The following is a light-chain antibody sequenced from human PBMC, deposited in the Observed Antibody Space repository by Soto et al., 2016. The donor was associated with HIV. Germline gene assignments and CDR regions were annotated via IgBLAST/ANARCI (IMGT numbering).Light chain of an antibody. V-gene: IGLV3-19*01. Sequence: SSELTQDPAVSVALGQTVKITCQGDSLRRYYASWYQQKPGQAPELVFYGNNNRPSGIPDRFFGSSSGNTASLTITGAQAEDEADYYCNSRDSSGNHVVFGGGTKLTVL. CDR2: GNN. CDR1: SLRRYY. J-gene: IGLJ2*01. CDR3: NSRDSSGNHVV.